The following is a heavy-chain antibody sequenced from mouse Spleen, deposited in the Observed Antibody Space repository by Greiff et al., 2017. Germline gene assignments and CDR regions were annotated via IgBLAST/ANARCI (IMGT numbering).Heavy chain of an antibody. V-gene: IGHV1-55*01. CDR3: ARRGLLLRRSGAMDY. J-gene: IGHJ4*01. CDR2: IYPGSGST. Sequence: QVQLKQPGAELVKPGASVKMSCKASGYTFTSYWITWVKQRPGQGLEWIGDIYPGSGSTNYNEKFKSKATLTVDTSSSTAYMQLSSLTSEDSAVYYCARRGLLLRRSGAMDYWGQGTSVTVSS. CDR1: GYTFTSYW. D-gene: IGHD1-1*01.